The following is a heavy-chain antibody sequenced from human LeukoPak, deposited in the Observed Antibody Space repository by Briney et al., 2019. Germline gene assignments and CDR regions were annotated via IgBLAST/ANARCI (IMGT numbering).Heavy chain of an antibody. J-gene: IGHJ4*02. CDR3: ARVLGGAMVRGVISFDY. CDR2: INHSGST. CDR1: GGSFSGYY. V-gene: IGHV4-34*01. D-gene: IGHD3-10*01. Sequence: PSETLSLTCAVYGGSFSGYYWSWIRQPPGKGLEWIGEINHSGSTNYNPSLKSRVTISVDTSKNQFSLKLSSVTAADTAVYYCARVLGGAMVRGVISFDYWGQGTLVTVSS.